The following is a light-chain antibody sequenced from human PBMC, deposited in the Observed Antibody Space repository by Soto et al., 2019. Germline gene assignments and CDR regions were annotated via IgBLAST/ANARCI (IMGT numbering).Light chain of an antibody. CDR2: ATY. CDR1: QGISSW. CDR3: KQANGPYT. V-gene: IGKV1-12*01. J-gene: IGKJ2*01. Sequence: DFQMPQSPSSVSASVGDRVTISCRASQGISSWLAWYQQKPGKAPKLLIYATYTLQSGVPSRFSGSGSGKDFTPTISSLKPEHFATDYCKQANGPYTFGQGSKLEIK.